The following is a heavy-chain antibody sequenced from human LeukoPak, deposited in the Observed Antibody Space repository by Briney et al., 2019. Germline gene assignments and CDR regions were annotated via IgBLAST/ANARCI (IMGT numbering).Heavy chain of an antibody. J-gene: IGHJ6*02. D-gene: IGHD2-2*01. CDR2: ITTSTTVPRI. Sequence: GESLRLSCAASGFTFSTYSMNWVRQAPGRGLEWVSSITTSTTVPRIFYADSVTGRFTIYRDNADKSLFLQMSSLRAEDTAVYYCARALGDQPDYYYGMDVWGQGTTVSVSS. CDR3: ARALGDQPDYYYGMDV. CDR1: GFTFSTYS. V-gene: IGHV3-21*01.